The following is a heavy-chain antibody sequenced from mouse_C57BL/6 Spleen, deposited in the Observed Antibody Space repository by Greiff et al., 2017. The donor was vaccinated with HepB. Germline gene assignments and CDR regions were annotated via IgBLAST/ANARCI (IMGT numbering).Heavy chain of an antibody. Sequence: QVQLQQPGAELVRPGTSVKLSCKASGYTFTSYWMHWVKQRPGQGLEWIGVIDPSDSYTNYNQKLKGKATLTVDTSSSTAYMQLRSLTSEDSAVYYCAGGYDGYTWFAYWGQGALVTVSA. CDR1: GYTFTSYW. V-gene: IGHV1-59*01. CDR3: AGGYDGYTWFAY. D-gene: IGHD2-3*01. J-gene: IGHJ3*01. CDR2: IDPSDSYT.